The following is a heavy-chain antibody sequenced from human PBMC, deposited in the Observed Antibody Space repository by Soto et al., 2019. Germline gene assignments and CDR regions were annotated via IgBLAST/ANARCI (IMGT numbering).Heavy chain of an antibody. CDR2: IIPIFGTA. V-gene: IGHV1-69*12. D-gene: IGHD5-12*01. J-gene: IGHJ2*01. CDR3: ARGNHRWLQLWYFDL. Sequence: QVQLVQSGAEVKKPGSSVTVSCKASGGTFSSYTISWVRQAPGQGLEWMGGIIPIFGTANYAQKFQGRVTITADESRSTAYMELGSLRSEDTAVYYCARGNHRWLQLWYFDLWGRGTLVTVSS. CDR1: GGTFSSYT.